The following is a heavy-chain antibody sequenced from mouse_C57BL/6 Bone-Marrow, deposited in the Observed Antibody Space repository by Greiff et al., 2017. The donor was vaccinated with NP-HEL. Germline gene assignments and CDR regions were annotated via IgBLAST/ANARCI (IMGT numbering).Heavy chain of an antibody. CDR1: GYAFSSYW. J-gene: IGHJ4*01. D-gene: IGHD2-4*01. Sequence: GAELVKPGASVKISCKASGYAFSSYWMNWVKQRPGKGLEWIGQIYPGDGDTNYNGKFKGKATLTADKSSSTAYMQLSSLTSEDSAVYFCARPAITTRYYAMDYWGQGTSVTVSS. CDR2: IYPGDGDT. V-gene: IGHV1-80*01. CDR3: ARPAITTRYYAMDY.